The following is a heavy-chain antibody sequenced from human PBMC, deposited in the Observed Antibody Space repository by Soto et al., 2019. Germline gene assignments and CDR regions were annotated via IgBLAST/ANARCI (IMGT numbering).Heavy chain of an antibody. D-gene: IGHD3-3*01. CDR3: ARGGPLFLQSNWFDP. J-gene: IGHJ5*02. CDR1: GGTFSSYA. V-gene: IGHV1-69*13. CDR2: IIPIFGTA. Sequence: SVKVSCKASGGTFSSYAISWVRQAPGQGLEWMGGIIPIFGTANYAQKFQGRVTITADESTSTAYMELSSLRSEDTAVYYCARGGPLFLQSNWFDPWGQGTLVTVSS.